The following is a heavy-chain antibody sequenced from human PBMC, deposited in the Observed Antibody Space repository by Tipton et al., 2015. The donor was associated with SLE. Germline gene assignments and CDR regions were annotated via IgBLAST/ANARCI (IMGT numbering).Heavy chain of an antibody. Sequence: TLSLTCTVSGGSISSGGYYWSWIRQHPGKGLEWIGYIYYSGSTYYNPSLKSRVTISVDTSKNQFSLKLSSVTAADTAVYYCAGWVRAAAGTWYFDLWGRGTLVTVSS. D-gene: IGHD6-13*01. CDR2: IYYSGST. V-gene: IGHV4-31*03. CDR3: AGWVRAAAGTWYFDL. J-gene: IGHJ2*01. CDR1: GGSISSGGYY.